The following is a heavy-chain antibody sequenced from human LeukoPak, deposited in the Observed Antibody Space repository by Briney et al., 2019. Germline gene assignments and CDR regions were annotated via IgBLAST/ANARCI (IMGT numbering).Heavy chain of an antibody. D-gene: IGHD3-10*01. CDR2: IIPIFGTA. V-gene: IGHV1-69*05. J-gene: IGHJ5*02. Sequence: ASVKVSCKASRGTFSSYAISWVRQAPGQGLEWMGRIIPIFGTANYAQKFQGRVTITTDESTSTAYMELSSLRSEDTAVYYCASSPMGYNWFDPWGQGTLATVSS. CDR1: RGTFSSYA. CDR3: ASSPMGYNWFDP.